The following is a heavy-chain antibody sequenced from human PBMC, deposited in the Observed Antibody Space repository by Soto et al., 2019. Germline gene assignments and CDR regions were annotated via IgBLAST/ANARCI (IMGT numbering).Heavy chain of an antibody. V-gene: IGHV3-74*01. CDR1: GFPFSSYW. D-gene: IGHD3-22*01. CDR3: VRGDGDYHDGNGYLGRH. CDR2: IKSDGSGT. J-gene: IGHJ4*02. Sequence: EVQLVESGGGLVQPGGSLRLSCAASGFPFSSYWMHWVRQVPGKGPMWVSRIKSDGSGTYYADSVQGRFIMSRDNAQDTLPLQMNSMRVEDTAVYYCVRGDGDYHDGNGYLGRHWGQGTLVTVSS.